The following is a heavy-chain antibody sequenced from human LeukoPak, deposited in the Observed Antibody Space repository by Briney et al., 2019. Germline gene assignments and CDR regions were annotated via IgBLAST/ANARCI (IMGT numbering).Heavy chain of an antibody. Sequence: PETLSLTCAVSGVSISSYYWTWIRQPAGKGLEWIGLIYTSGTTNYNPSVKSRVTMSVDTSKNQFSLKLNSVTAADTAVYYCARKAASNWYFDLWGRGTLVTVSS. CDR1: GVSISSYY. CDR3: ARKAASNWYFDL. V-gene: IGHV4-4*07. J-gene: IGHJ2*01. D-gene: IGHD6-13*01. CDR2: IYTSGTT.